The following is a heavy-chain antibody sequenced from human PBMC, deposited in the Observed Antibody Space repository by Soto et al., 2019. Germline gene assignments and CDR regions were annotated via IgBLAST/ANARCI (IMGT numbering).Heavy chain of an antibody. J-gene: IGHJ4*02. Sequence: QVQLQQWGAGLLKPSETLSLTCTVSGGSFSGYFWTWIRQPPGKGLEWLAEINHSGITNYNPSVESRVSMSVDTSKNQFSLRLYSVTAADTAVYYCVRGPYNYNSHYFDYWGQGTLVTVSS. CDR2: INHSGIT. D-gene: IGHD1-1*01. CDR1: GGSFSGYF. V-gene: IGHV4-34*01. CDR3: VRGPYNYNSHYFDY.